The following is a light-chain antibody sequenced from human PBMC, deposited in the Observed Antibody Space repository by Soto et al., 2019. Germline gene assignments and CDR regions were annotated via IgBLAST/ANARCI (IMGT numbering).Light chain of an antibody. CDR2: GAS. CDR1: QSVSSSY. V-gene: IGKV3-20*01. Sequence: EIVLTQSPGTLSLSPGERATLSGRASQSVSSSYLAWYQQKPGQAPRLLIYGASSRATGIPDRFSGSGSGTDFTLTISRLEPEDFAVYYCQQYGSSPQNTFGQGTKLEIK. J-gene: IGKJ2*01. CDR3: QQYGSSPQNT.